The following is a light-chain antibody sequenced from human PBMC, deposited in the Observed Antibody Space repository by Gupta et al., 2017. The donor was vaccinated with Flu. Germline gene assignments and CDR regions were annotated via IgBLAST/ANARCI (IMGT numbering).Light chain of an antibody. V-gene: IGKV1-5*03. CDR1: QTITKW. CDR2: MAS. J-gene: IGKJ1*01. Sequence: DVQMTQSPSALSASVGDRVTITCRARQTITKWLAWYQQKPGKAPLLLIYMASVLNTGVPSRFSGSGSGTEFTLTINSLQPDDFATYYCRQYNNHPWTFGQGTXVEI. CDR3: RQYNNHPWT.